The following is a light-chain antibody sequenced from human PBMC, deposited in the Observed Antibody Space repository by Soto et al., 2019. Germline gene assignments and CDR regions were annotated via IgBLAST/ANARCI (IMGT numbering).Light chain of an antibody. CDR1: QSVRSNY. J-gene: IGKJ4*01. V-gene: IGKV3-20*01. CDR2: DAS. CDR3: QQYGSSPLT. Sequence: EIVLTQSPDTLSLSPGERVTLSCRASQSVRSNYLAWYQQKPGQAPRFLIYDASSRATGIPDRFSGSGSGTDFTLTISRLEPEDLAVYYCQQYGSSPLTFGGGTKVEIK.